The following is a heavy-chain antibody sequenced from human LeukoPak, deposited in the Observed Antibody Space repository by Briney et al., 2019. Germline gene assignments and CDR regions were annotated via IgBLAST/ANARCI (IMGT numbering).Heavy chain of an antibody. CDR3: ARDKGLRAAAD. CDR1: GFTFSSYS. D-gene: IGHD6-13*01. V-gene: IGHV3-21*01. J-gene: IGHJ4*02. Sequence: GGSLRLSSAASGFTFSSYSMNWVRQAPGKGLEWVSSISSSSSYIDYADSVKGRFTISRDNAKNSLYLQMNSLRAEDTAVYYCARDKGLRAAADWGQGTLVTVSS. CDR2: ISSSSSYI.